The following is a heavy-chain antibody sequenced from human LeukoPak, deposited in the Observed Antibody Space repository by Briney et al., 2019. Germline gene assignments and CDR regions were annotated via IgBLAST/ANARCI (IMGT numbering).Heavy chain of an antibody. J-gene: IGHJ4*02. Sequence: PSETLSLTCTVSGGSLSSSGSYWGWIRQPPGKGLERVGNIYYSGSAYYNPSLKSRVTISVDTSKNQFSLKLNSVTAADTAVYYCARETSGQAGHDLDYWGQGTLVTVSS. V-gene: IGHV4-39*07. CDR1: GGSLSSSGSY. CDR3: ARETSGQAGHDLDY. CDR2: IYYSGSA. D-gene: IGHD6-13*01.